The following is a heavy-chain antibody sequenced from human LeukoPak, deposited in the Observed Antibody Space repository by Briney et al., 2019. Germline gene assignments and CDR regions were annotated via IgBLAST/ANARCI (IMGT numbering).Heavy chain of an antibody. D-gene: IGHD2-2*01. CDR3: ARLGLGIVVVPAAADAFDI. Sequence: GESLKISCKGSGYSFTSYWIGWGRQMPGKGLEWMGIIYPGDSDTRYSPSFQGQVTISADKSISTAYLQWSSLKASDTAMYYRARLGLGIVVVPAAADAFDIWGQGTMVTVSS. V-gene: IGHV5-51*01. J-gene: IGHJ3*02. CDR1: GYSFTSYW. CDR2: IYPGDSDT.